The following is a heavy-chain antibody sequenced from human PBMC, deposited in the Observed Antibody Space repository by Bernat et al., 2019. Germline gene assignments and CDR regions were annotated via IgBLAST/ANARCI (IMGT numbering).Heavy chain of an antibody. J-gene: IGHJ5*02. V-gene: IGHV3-7*04. CDR3: ARDQGSSWYSLYNWFDP. CDR2: IKQDGSEK. CDR1: GFTFSSYW. Sequence: EVQLVESGGGLVQPGGSLRLSCAASGFTFSSYWMSWVRQAPGKGLEWVANIKQDGSEKYYVDSVKGRFTISGDNAKSSLYLQMNSLRAEDTAVYYCARDQGSSWYSLYNWFDPWGQGTLVTVSS. D-gene: IGHD6-13*01.